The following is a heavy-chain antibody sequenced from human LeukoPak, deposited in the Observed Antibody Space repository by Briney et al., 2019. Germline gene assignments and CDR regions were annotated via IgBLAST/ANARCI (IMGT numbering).Heavy chain of an antibody. CDR2: INHSGST. J-gene: IGHJ6*03. CDR3: ASSPMWFGELFGSYYMDV. CDR1: GGSFSGYY. V-gene: IGHV4-34*01. D-gene: IGHD3-10*01. Sequence: SETVSLPCAVYGGSFSGYYCSWIRQPPGKGLEWIGEINHSGSTNYNPSLKSRVTISVDTSKNQFSLKVSSVTAADTAVYYCASSPMWFGELFGSYYMDVWGKGTTVTISS.